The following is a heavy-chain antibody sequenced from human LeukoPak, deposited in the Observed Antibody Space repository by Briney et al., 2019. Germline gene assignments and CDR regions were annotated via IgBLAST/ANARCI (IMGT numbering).Heavy chain of an antibody. CDR3: ARAYLSRETYYYYYYGMDV. CDR2: IYTSGST. CDR1: GGSISSGSYY. J-gene: IGHJ6*02. Sequence: PSQTLSLTCTVSGGSISSGSYYWSWSRQPAGKGLEWIGRIYTSGSTNYNPSLKSRVTISVDTSKNQFSLKLSSVTAADTAVYYCARAYLSRETYYYYYYGMDVWGQGTTVTVSS. D-gene: IGHD2/OR15-2a*01. V-gene: IGHV4-61*02.